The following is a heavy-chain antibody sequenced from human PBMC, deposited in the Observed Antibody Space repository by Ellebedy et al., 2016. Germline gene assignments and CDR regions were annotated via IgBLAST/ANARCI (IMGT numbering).Heavy chain of an antibody. CDR1: GYIFTTYW. Sequence: GGSLRLSCKGSGYIFTTYWIAWVRQMPGKGLEWMGIIDPSDSDTRYRPSFQGQVTISVDKFISTAYLQWNRLRASDTAIYYCARQVGATNWLDSWGQGTLVTVSS. D-gene: IGHD1-26*01. CDR2: IDPSDSDT. CDR3: ARQVGATNWLDS. J-gene: IGHJ5*01. V-gene: IGHV5-51*01.